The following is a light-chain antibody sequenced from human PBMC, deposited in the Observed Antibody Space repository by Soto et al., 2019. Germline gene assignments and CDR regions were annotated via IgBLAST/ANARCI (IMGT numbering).Light chain of an antibody. J-gene: IGKJ3*01. Sequence: EIVMTQSPLSLPVTPGEPASISCRSSQSLLHSNGYNYLDWYLQKPGQSPQLLIYLCSNRASGVADRLSGSGSGTDFTLKISRVEAEDVGVYYCMQALQTPGFGSGTKVDIK. CDR3: MQALQTPG. V-gene: IGKV2-28*01. CDR1: QSLLHSNGYNY. CDR2: LCS.